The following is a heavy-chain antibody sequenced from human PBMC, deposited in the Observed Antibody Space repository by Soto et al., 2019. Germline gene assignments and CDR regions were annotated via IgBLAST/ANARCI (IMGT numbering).Heavy chain of an antibody. CDR2: IRSKANSYAT. CDR1: GFTFSVSA. D-gene: IGHD3-3*01. J-gene: IGHJ4*02. Sequence: EVQLVESGGGLLQPGGSLKLSCAASGFTFSVSAMHWLRQASGKGLEWVCRIRSKANSYATEYAASVKGRFTISRDDRKSTADLEMNSLKTEDRAMYYCTSPGNDFGGGYSGVDYWGQGTLVTVSS. CDR3: TSPGNDFGGGYSGVDY. V-gene: IGHV3-73*02.